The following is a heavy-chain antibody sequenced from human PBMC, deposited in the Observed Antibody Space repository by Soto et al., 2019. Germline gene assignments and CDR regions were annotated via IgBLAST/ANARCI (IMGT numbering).Heavy chain of an antibody. D-gene: IGHD3-22*01. J-gene: IGHJ4*02. CDR2: ISYDGSNK. CDR3: EKERSSGYYRTADY. CDR1: GFTFSCCG. Sequence: WGSLRLSCAASGFTFSCCGMHWVRQAPGKGLEWVAVISYDGSNKHYADSVKGRFTISRDKSKNTLDLQMNSPRAEDTAVYYCEKERSSGYYRTADYWGQGTLVTVSS. V-gene: IGHV3-30*18.